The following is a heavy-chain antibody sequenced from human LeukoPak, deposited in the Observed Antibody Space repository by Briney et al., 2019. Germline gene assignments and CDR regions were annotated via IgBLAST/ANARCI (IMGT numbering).Heavy chain of an antibody. J-gene: IGHJ4*02. V-gene: IGHV3-7*02. CDR1: GFTFSSYW. CDR2: IKQDGSEK. CDR3: ARAYDITSSFDY. D-gene: IGHD3-22*01. Sequence: PGGSLRLSCAASGFTFSSYWMSWVRQAPGKGLEWVANIKQDGSEKYYVDSVKGRFTISRDNARNSLFLQMNSLRAEDTAIYYCARAYDITSSFDYWGQGTLVTVSS.